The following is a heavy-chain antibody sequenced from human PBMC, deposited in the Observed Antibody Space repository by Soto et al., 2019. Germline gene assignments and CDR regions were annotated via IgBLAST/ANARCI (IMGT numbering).Heavy chain of an antibody. Sequence: ASVKVSCKASGYTFTSYGISWVLQTPGQGLEWMGWISGYNGDTNYAQKFQARVTMTTDTSTSTAYMELRSLRSDDTAVYYCARKDSSSSWFDPWGQGTLVTVSS. CDR1: GYTFTSYG. CDR3: ARKDSSSSWFDP. CDR2: ISGYNGDT. D-gene: IGHD6-6*01. J-gene: IGHJ5*02. V-gene: IGHV1-18*01.